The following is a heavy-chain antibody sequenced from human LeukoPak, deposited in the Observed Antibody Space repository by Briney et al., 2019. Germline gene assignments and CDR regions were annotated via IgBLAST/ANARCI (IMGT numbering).Heavy chain of an antibody. CDR2: ISSSSSTI. Sequence: GGSLRLSCAASGFTFSSYSMNWVRQAPGKGLEWVSYISSSSSTIYYADSVKGRFTISRDSSKNTVYLQMNNLRAEDTAVYYCARAASSFHAFDIWGQGTLVTVSS. D-gene: IGHD2-2*01. CDR3: ARAASSFHAFDI. CDR1: GFTFSSYS. J-gene: IGHJ3*02. V-gene: IGHV3-48*04.